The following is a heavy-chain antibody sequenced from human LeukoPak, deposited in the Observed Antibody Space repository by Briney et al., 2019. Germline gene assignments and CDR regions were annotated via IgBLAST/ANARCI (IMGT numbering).Heavy chain of an antibody. Sequence: SETLSLTCTVSGGSISSSSYYWGWIRQPPGKGLGWIGSIYYSGSTYYNPSLKSRVTISVDTSKNQFSLKLSSVTAADTAVYYCARGWSDNWFDPWGQGTLVTVSS. CDR1: GGSISSSSYY. CDR2: IYYSGST. D-gene: IGHD3-3*01. V-gene: IGHV4-39*01. CDR3: ARGWSDNWFDP. J-gene: IGHJ5*02.